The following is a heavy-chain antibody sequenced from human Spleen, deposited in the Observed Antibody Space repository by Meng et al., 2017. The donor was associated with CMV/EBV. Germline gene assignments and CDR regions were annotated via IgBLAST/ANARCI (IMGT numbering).Heavy chain of an antibody. J-gene: IGHJ4*02. V-gene: IGHV1-2*02. CDR3: ATRSSGTYYLLLDY. Sequence: SGYTFTGYYMHWVRQAPGQGLEWMGWINPNTGGTTYAQRFQGRVTMTRDTSISTAYMDLSRLTSDDTAVYYCATRSSGTYYLLLDYWGQGTLVTVSS. CDR1: GYTFTGYY. D-gene: IGHD1-26*01. CDR2: INPNTGGT.